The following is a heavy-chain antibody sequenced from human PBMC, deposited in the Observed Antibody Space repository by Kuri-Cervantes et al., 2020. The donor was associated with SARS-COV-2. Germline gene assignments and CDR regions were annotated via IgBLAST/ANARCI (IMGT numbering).Heavy chain of an antibody. J-gene: IGHJ4*02. Sequence: SGPTLVKPTQTLKLTSTFSGFSLTTSGMWVAWIRQPPGQGLEWIGSSYHSGSTYYNPSLKSRVTISVDTSKNQFSLKLSSVTAADSAVYYCARQADLLLGNDNYGWDYWGQGTLVTVSS. D-gene: IGHD3-22*01. CDR3: ARQADLLLGNDNYGWDY. CDR2: SYHSGST. CDR1: GFSLTTSGMW. V-gene: IGHV4-38-2*02.